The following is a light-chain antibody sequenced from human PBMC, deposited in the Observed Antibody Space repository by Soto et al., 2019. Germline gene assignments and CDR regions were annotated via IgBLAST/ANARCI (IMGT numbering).Light chain of an antibody. CDR3: SSSTSSGTLV. CDR1: SSDLGNYNY. Sequence: QSALTQPASVSGSPGQSITVSCTGTSSDLGNYNYVSWYQHHPGKAPTLMVYEVSNRPSGVSNRFSGSKPGNTASLTISGPQVEDEAEXYCSSSTSSGTLVFGAGTKLTVL. CDR2: EVS. J-gene: IGLJ3*02. V-gene: IGLV2-14*01.